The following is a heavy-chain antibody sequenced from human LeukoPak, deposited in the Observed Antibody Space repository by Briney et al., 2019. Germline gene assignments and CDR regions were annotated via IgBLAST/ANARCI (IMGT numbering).Heavy chain of an antibody. CDR1: DGSITSYY. J-gene: IGHJ4*02. CDR3: ARAGGISPFDY. D-gene: IGHD4-23*01. V-gene: IGHV4-59*01. CDR2: FYYSGSP. Sequence: SETLSLTCTVSDGSITSYYWSWIRQPPGKGLEWIGYFYYSGSPNYNPSLKSRVTISVDTSKNQFSLKLFSVTAADTALYYCARAGGISPFDYWGQGTLVTVSS.